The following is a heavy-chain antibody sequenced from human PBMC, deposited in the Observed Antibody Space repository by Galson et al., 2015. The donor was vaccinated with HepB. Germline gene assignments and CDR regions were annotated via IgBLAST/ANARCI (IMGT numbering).Heavy chain of an antibody. Sequence: SVKVSCKASGYTFTSYNMHWVRQAPGQGLEWMGIINPSGGSTSYAQKFQGRVIMTRDTSTSTVYMELSSLRSEDTAVYYCARAPHYYFGGGYFGTWGLVTLVTVSS. CDR2: INPSGGST. J-gene: IGHJ5*02. CDR1: GYTFTSYN. D-gene: IGHD3-3*01. CDR3: ARAPHYYFGGGYFGT. V-gene: IGHV1-46*01.